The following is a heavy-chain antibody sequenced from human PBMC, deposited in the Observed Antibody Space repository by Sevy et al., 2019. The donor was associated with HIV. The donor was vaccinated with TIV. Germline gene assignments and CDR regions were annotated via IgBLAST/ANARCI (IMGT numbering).Heavy chain of an antibody. CDR1: GFTFSSYA. Sequence: GGSLRLSCAASGFTFSSYAMSWVRQAPGKGLEWVSAISGSGGSTYYADSVKGRFTISRVNSKNTLYLQMNSLRAEDTAVYYCARGGGYYGSGSYYYYYYGMDVWGQGTTVTVSS. D-gene: IGHD3-10*01. V-gene: IGHV3-23*01. CDR2: ISGSGGST. CDR3: ARGGGYYGSGSYYYYYYGMDV. J-gene: IGHJ6*02.